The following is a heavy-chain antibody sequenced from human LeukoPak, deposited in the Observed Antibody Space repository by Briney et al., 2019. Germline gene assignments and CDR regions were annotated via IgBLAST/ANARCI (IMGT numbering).Heavy chain of an antibody. CDR2: ISAYNGNT. Sequence: GGSLRLSCAASGFTFTSYGISWVRQAPGQGLEWMGWISAYNGNTNYAQKLQGRVTMTTDTSTSTAYMELRSLRSDDTAVYYCARDRTAVAGPRADYWGQGTLVTVSS. V-gene: IGHV1-18*01. J-gene: IGHJ4*02. D-gene: IGHD6-19*01. CDR3: ARDRTAVAGPRADY. CDR1: GFTFTSYG.